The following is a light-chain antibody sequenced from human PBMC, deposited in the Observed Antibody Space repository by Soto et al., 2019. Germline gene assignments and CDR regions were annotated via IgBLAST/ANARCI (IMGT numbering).Light chain of an antibody. CDR1: QSVRSY. Sequence: DIVLTQSPAPLSLSPGESATLSWRASQSVRSYLAWYQQKPGQAPRLLIYDASNRATGIPARFSGSGSGTDCTLTISSLEPEDVAVYYCQQYNTWPRTFGQGTKVDI. CDR2: DAS. CDR3: QQYNTWPRT. V-gene: IGKV3-11*01. J-gene: IGKJ1*01.